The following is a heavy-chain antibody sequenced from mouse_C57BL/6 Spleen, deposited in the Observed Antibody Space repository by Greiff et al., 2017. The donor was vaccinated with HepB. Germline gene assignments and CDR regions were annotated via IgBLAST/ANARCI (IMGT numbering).Heavy chain of an antibody. D-gene: IGHD2-5*01. CDR3: TRRTIVTSWYFDV. Sequence: EVKVEESGGGLVQPGGSMKLSCAASGFTFSDAWMDWVRQSPEKGLEWVAEIRNKANNHATYYAESVKGRFTISRDDSKSSVYLQMNSLRAEDTGIYYCTRRTIVTSWYFDVWGTGTTVTVSS. CDR1: GFTFSDAW. V-gene: IGHV6-6*01. J-gene: IGHJ1*03. CDR2: IRNKANNHAT.